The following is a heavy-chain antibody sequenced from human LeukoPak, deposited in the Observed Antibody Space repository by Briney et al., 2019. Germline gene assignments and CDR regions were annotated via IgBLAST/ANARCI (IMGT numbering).Heavy chain of an antibody. V-gene: IGHV3-23*01. CDR2: LTGGGGRT. CDR3: ARGSRSVFGLIVKDAFDI. Sequence: GGSLRLSCAASGFTFSSYAMSWVRQAPGKGLEWVSGLTGGGGRTYYADSVKGRFTISRDNSKNTLYLQMNSLRAEDTAVYYCARGSRSVFGLIVKDAFDIWGQGIMVTVSS. D-gene: IGHD3/OR15-3a*01. J-gene: IGHJ3*02. CDR1: GFTFSSYA.